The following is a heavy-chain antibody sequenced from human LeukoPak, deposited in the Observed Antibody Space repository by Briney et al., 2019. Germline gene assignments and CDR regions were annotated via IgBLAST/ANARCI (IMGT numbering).Heavy chain of an antibody. Sequence: ASVKVSCKASGYTLTGYYMHWVRQAPGQGLEWMGWINPNSGGTNYAQKFQGRVTMTRDTSISTAYMELSRLRSDDTAVYYCARQVAGWAPALNYWGQGTLVTVSS. CDR2: INPNSGGT. V-gene: IGHV1-2*02. CDR1: GYTLTGYY. D-gene: IGHD6-19*01. J-gene: IGHJ4*02. CDR3: ARQVAGWAPALNY.